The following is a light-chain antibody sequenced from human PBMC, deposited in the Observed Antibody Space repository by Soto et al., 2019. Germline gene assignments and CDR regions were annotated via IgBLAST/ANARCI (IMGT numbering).Light chain of an antibody. CDR2: GAS. CDR1: QSVDSS. Sequence: EIVMTQSPATLSVSPGERATLSCRSSQSVDSSLAWYQQKPGQAPRLLIYGASSRATGIPDRFSGSGSGTDFTLTISRLEPEDFAVYYCQQYGSSPPRTFGQGTKVDI. CDR3: QQYGSSPPRT. J-gene: IGKJ1*01. V-gene: IGKV3-20*01.